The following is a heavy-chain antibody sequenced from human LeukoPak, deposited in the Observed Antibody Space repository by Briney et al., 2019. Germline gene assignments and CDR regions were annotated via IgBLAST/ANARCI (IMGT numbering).Heavy chain of an antibody. D-gene: IGHD6-13*01. CDR1: GFTFDDYA. J-gene: IGHJ4*02. Sequence: PGGSLRLSCAASGFTFDDYAMHWVRQAPGKGLEWVSGISWNSGSIGYADSVKGRFTISRDNAKNSLYLQMNSLRAEDTALYYCAKGQQLVRQLIDYWGQGTLVTVSS. CDR2: ISWNSGSI. CDR3: AKGQQLVRQLIDY. V-gene: IGHV3-9*01.